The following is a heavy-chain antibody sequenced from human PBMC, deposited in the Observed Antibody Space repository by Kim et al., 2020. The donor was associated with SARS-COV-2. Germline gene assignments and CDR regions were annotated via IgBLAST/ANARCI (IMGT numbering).Heavy chain of an antibody. Sequence: PGSMKGRFPISRDNPKNALYLQMNSLGAEDPAVYYCARVWFGADYYFDYWGQGTLVTVSS. CDR3: ARVWFGADYYFDY. J-gene: IGHJ4*02. V-gene: IGHV3-53*01. D-gene: IGHD3-10*01.